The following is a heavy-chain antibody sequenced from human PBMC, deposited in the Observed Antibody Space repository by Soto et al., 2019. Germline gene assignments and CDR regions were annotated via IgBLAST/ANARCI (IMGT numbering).Heavy chain of an antibody. CDR3: ARRYGYSFDY. CDR1: GGSISSYY. CDR2: IYYSGST. V-gene: IGHV4-59*08. Sequence: QVKLQESVPGLVKPSETLSLTCTVSGGSISSYYWSWIRQTPGKGLEWIGYIYYSGSTNYNPSLKIRVTILVDTAKNQFSLKLSSVTAADTAVYYCARRYGYSFDYWGQGTLVTVSS. D-gene: IGHD1-1*01. J-gene: IGHJ4*02.